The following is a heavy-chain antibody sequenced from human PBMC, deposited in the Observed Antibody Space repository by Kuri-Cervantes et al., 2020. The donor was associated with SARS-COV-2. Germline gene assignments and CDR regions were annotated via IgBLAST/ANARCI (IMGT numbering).Heavy chain of an antibody. Sequence: SETLSLTCAVYGGSFSGYYWSWIRQPPGKGLEWIGEINHSGSTNYNPSLKSRVTISVDTSKNQFSLKLSSVTAADTAVYYCARGSNAPYYYYYYMDVWGKGTTVTVSS. CDR1: GGSFSGYY. CDR2: INHSGST. CDR3: ARGSNAPYYYYYYMDV. V-gene: IGHV4-34*01. J-gene: IGHJ6*03.